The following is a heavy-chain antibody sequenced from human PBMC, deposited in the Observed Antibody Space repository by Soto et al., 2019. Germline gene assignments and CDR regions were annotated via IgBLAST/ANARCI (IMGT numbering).Heavy chain of an antibody. CDR1: GSTLGTYW. J-gene: IGHJ5*02. CDR2: IDNDGSA. Sequence: QLVESGGGLVQPGGSLRISCAASGSTLGTYWMHWVRQAPGKGLVWVSRIDNDGSAVYADSVKGRFTTSRDNAKNTVYLQMNSLRDEDTAVYYCARDIPHNWFDAWGQGTLVTVS. D-gene: IGHD2-21*01. V-gene: IGHV3-74*01. CDR3: ARDIPHNWFDA.